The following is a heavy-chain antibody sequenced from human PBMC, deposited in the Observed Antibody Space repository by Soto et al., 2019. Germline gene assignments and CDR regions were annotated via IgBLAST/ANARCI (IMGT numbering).Heavy chain of an antibody. V-gene: IGHV3-30*02. D-gene: IGHD2-2*01. CDR1: GGIFHGYG. CDR2: IRFDGSNE. J-gene: IGHJ6*03. CDR3: AKDLKYQGPSYYYYMDV. Sequence: PGGSLRLSCAVPGGIFHGYGMHWVRQAPGKGLEWVAIIRFDGSNEEYADSVKGRFTISRDNSKNTLYLQMNSLRAEDTAVYYCAKDLKYQGPSYYYYMDVWGKGTTVTVSS.